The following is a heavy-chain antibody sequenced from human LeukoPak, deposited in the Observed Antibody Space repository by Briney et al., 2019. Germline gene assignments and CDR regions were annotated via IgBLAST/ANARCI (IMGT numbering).Heavy chain of an antibody. CDR3: ERATNGRFDM. J-gene: IGHJ3*02. CDR1: GFTFSCYR. Sequence: PGGSLTLSCAASGFTFSCYRMKWVRPAPGKGRESVTFVSTNTSHISNADSVKGRFNISRDNAKSSLLLQMNTLRAEDTAVYYCERATNGRFDMWGEGTMVTVSS. V-gene: IGHV3-21*01. D-gene: IGHD2-8*01. CDR2: VSTNTSHI.